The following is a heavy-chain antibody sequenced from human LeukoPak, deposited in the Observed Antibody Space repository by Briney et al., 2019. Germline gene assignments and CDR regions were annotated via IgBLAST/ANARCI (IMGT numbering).Heavy chain of an antibody. V-gene: IGHV3-48*01. CDR1: GFTFSRYS. Sequence: GGSLRLSCAASGFTFSRYSMNWVRQAPGKGLEWVSYISSSSRTIHYADSVKGRFTISRDNAKNSLYLQMNSLRAEDTAVYYCAKDLVGYYYGSGSYSDYWGQGTLVTVSS. CDR2: ISSSSRTI. J-gene: IGHJ4*02. CDR3: AKDLVGYYYGSGSYSDY. D-gene: IGHD3-10*01.